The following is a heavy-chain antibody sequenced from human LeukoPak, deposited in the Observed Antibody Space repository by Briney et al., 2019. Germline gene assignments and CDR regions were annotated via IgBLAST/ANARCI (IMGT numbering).Heavy chain of an antibody. CDR1: GGSISSYY. CDR2: ISYSGTT. D-gene: IGHD5-12*01. Sequence: SETLSLTCTVSGGSISSYYWNWIRQPPGKGLEWIGYISYSGTTNYNPSLKSRVTISVDTSKKQFSLKLTSATAADAAVYYCARGDDYKSTLFDYWGQGTLVTVSS. V-gene: IGHV4-59*01. CDR3: ARGDDYKSTLFDY. J-gene: IGHJ4*02.